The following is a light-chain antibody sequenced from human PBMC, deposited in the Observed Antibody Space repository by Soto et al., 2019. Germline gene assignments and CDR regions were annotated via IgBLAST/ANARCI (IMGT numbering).Light chain of an antibody. V-gene: IGKV3-11*01. J-gene: IGKJ3*01. Sequence: EIVLTQSPATLSLSPGERATLSCRASQSVNSFLAWYQQKPGQPPRLLIYEAANRATGIPARFRGSGSGTDFTLTISSLEPEDFAVYYCQQRSNWPWTFGPGTKVDIK. CDR1: QSVNSF. CDR3: QQRSNWPWT. CDR2: EAA.